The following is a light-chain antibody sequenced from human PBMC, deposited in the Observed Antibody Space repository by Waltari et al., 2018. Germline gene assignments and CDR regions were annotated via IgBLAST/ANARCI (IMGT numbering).Light chain of an antibody. CDR1: QSISSY. CDR3: QQSYSTPPFT. Sequence: DIQMTQSPSSLSASVGDRVTITCRASQSISSYLNWYQQKPGKAPKLLIYAASSLQSGVPSRCSGSVSGTDFTLTISSLQPEDFATYYCQQSYSTPPFTFGPGTKVDIK. J-gene: IGKJ3*01. V-gene: IGKV1-39*01. CDR2: AAS.